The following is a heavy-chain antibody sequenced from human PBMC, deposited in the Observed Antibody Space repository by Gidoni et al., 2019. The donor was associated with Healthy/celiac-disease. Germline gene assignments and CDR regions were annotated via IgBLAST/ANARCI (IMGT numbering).Heavy chain of an antibody. Sequence: EVQLLESGGGLVQPGGSLRLSCAASGFTFSSYAMSWVRQAPGKGLEWVSAISGSGGSTYYADSVKGRFTISRDNSKNTLYLQMNSLRAEDTAVYYCAKSMGITMIVVVMNGMDVWGQGTTVTVSS. D-gene: IGHD3-22*01. CDR1: GFTFSSYA. J-gene: IGHJ6*02. CDR3: AKSMGITMIVVVMNGMDV. CDR2: ISGSGGST. V-gene: IGHV3-23*01.